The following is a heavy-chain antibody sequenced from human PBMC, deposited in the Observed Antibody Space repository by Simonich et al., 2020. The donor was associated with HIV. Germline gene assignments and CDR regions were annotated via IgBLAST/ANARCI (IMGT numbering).Heavy chain of an antibody. CDR1: GYPFTDNP. D-gene: IGHD1-1*01. J-gene: IGHJ3*01. CDR3: AREGAMLDEAFDV. CDR2: INPNRGVT. Sequence: QVQLVQSGAEVKNPGASVKVSCKASGYPFTDNPLHWVRQAPGQGLEWMGWINPNRGVTDYAQNLKGRVAMTRDTSMSTAYMELSRPTSDDTAVYFCAREGAMLDEAFDVWGQGTMVTVSS. V-gene: IGHV1-2*02.